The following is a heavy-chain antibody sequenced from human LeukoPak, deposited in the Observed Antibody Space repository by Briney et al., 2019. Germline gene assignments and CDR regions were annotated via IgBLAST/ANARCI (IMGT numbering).Heavy chain of an antibody. V-gene: IGHV3-30-3*01. CDR1: GFTFSSYA. Sequence: GGSLRLSCAASGFTFSSYAMHWVRQAPGKGLEWVAVISYDGSNKCYADSVKGRFTISRDNSKNTLYLQMNSLRAEDTAVYYCARNLPAADYWGQGTLVTVSS. J-gene: IGHJ4*02. CDR2: ISYDGSNK. CDR3: ARNLPAADY. D-gene: IGHD2-2*01.